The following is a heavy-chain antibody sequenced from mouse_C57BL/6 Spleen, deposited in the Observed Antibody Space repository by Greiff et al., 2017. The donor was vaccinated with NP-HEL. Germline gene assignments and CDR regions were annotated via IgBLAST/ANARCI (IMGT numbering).Heavy chain of an antibody. Sequence: QVQLQQPGAELVMPGASVKLSCKASGYTFTSYWMHWVKQRPGQGLEWIGEIDPYDSYTNYNQKFKGKSTLTVDKSSSTAYMQLSSLTSEDSAVYYCAREGYDRYYFDYWGQGTTLTVSS. D-gene: IGHD2-2*01. CDR1: GYTFTSYW. J-gene: IGHJ2*01. CDR3: AREGYDRYYFDY. V-gene: IGHV1-69*01. CDR2: IDPYDSYT.